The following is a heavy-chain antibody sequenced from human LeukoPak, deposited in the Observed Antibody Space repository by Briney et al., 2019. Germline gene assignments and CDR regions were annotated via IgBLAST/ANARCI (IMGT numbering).Heavy chain of an antibody. V-gene: IGHV3-30*04. J-gene: IGHJ4*02. CDR1: GFTFSSYA. D-gene: IGHD3-9*01. CDR3: ARSPQGRLRYFDWLLQPLDY. Sequence: PGGSLRLSCAASGFTFSSYAMHWVRQAPGKGLEWVAVISYDGSNKYYADSVKGRFTISRDNSKNTLYLQMNSLRAEDTAVYYCARSPQGRLRYFDWLLQPLDYWGQGTLVTVSS. CDR2: ISYDGSNK.